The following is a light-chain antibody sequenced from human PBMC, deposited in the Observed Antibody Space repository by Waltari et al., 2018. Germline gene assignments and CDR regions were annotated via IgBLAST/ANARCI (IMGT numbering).Light chain of an antibody. Sequence: EIVLTQSPATLSLSLGERATLSCRASQSVRSYLAWYQQKPGQAPRLLIYDASNRATGIPARFSGSGSGTDFTLTISSLETEDFAVYYCQQRSNWPPTFGGGTKVEIK. CDR1: QSVRSY. CDR3: QQRSNWPPT. J-gene: IGKJ4*01. V-gene: IGKV3-11*01. CDR2: DAS.